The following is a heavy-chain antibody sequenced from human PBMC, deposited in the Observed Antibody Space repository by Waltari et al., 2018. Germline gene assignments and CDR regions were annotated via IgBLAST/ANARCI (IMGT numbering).Heavy chain of an antibody. CDR1: GFTFSSYG. V-gene: IGHV3-33*01. CDR3: ARDRENGYGKYYYYYGMDV. CDR2: IWYDGSNK. D-gene: IGHD5-18*01. Sequence: QVQLVESGGGVVQPGRSLRLSCAASGFTFSSYGMHWVRQAPGQGLEWVAVIWYDGSNKYYADSVKGRFTISRDNSKNTLYLQMNSLRAEDTAVYYCARDRENGYGKYYYYYGMDVWGQGTTVTVSS. J-gene: IGHJ6*02.